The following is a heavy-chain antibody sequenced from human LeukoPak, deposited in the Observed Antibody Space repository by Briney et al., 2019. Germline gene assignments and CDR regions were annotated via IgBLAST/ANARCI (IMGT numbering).Heavy chain of an antibody. D-gene: IGHD3-10*01. V-gene: IGHV4-4*07. Sequence: PSETLSLTCTVSGGSISGYYWSWIRQPAGKGLEWIGRIYTSGSTNYNPSLKSRVTMSVDTSKNQFSLKLSSVTAADTAVYYCARDRNELWFGELADGMDVWGQGTTVTVSS. J-gene: IGHJ6*02. CDR2: IYTSGST. CDR1: GGSISGYY. CDR3: ARDRNELWFGELADGMDV.